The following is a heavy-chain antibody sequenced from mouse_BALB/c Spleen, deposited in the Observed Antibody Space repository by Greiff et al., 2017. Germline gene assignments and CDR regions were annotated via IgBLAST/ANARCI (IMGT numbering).Heavy chain of an antibody. CDR1: GFTFSSYT. J-gene: IGHJ2*01. Sequence: EVKLVESGGGLVKPGGSLKLSCAASGFTFSSYTMSWVRQTPEKRLEWVATISSGGSYTYYPDSVKGRFTISRDNAKNTLYLQMSSLKSEDTAMYYCTRDEDYYCSRVLFDYWGQGTTLTVSS. D-gene: IGHD1-1*01. CDR3: TRDEDYYCSRVLFDY. V-gene: IGHV5-6-4*01. CDR2: ISSGGSYT.